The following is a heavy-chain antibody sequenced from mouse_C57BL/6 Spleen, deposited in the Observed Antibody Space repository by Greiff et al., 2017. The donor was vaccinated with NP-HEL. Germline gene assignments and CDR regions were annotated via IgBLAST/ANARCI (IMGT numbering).Heavy chain of an antibody. D-gene: IGHD4-1*01. V-gene: IGHV5-6*01. Sequence: EVQLVESGGDLVKPGGSLKLSCAASGFTFSSYGMSWVRQTPDKRLEWVATISSGGSYTYYPDSVKGRFTIARDNAKNTLYLQMSSLKSEDTAMYYCAANWDATWFAYWGQGTLVTVSA. CDR1: GFTFSSYG. J-gene: IGHJ3*01. CDR2: ISSGGSYT. CDR3: AANWDATWFAY.